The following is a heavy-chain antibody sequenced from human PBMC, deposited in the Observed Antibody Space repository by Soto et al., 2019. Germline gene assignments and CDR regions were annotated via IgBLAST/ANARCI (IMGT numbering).Heavy chain of an antibody. CDR2: IYYSGST. D-gene: IGHD6-13*01. CDR1: GGSISSGGDY. V-gene: IGHV4-31*03. J-gene: IGHJ5*02. Sequence: LSLTCTVSGGSISSGGDYWSWIRQHPGKGLEWIGYIYYSGSTYYNPSLKSRVTISVDTSKNQFSLKLSSVTAADTAVYYCARAAHYSSPFRWFDPWGQGTLVTVSS. CDR3: ARAAHYSSPFRWFDP.